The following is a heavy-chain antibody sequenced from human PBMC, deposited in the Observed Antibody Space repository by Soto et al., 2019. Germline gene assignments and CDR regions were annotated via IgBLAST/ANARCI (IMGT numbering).Heavy chain of an antibody. CDR1: GYPVTAYY. D-gene: IGHD3-3*01. CDR3: ARGGGVGVAGSAAFDM. Sequence: QLHLVQSGAVVKKPGASVTVSCSASGYPVTAYYMHWVRQAPGRGLEWMGGINPATGAAKYTQTFQGRVTMTRDTSTSTVFMELCGLTSADTAVFYCARGGGVGVAGSAAFDMWGQGTLVTVSS. CDR2: INPATGAA. V-gene: IGHV1-2*02. J-gene: IGHJ3*02.